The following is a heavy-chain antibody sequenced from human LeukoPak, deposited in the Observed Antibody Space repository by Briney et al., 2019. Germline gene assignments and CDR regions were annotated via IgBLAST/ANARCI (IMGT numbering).Heavy chain of an antibody. CDR2: IITSSSTI. V-gene: IGHV3-48*02. J-gene: IGHJ6*02. CDR1: GFTFSNYI. Sequence: PGGSLRLSCAASGFTFSNYIMNWVRQAPGKGLEWVSYIITSSSTIKYADSVKGRFTVSRDNAKNSMYVQMKSLRDEDTAVYHCARSRLDVWGQGTTVTVSS. CDR3: ARSRLDV.